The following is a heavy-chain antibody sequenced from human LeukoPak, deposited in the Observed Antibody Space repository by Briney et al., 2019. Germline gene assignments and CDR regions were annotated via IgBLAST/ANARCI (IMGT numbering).Heavy chain of an antibody. CDR2: IYKRGYT. CDR3: ARDRDYDSSGYELTVGPLTLEF. CDR1: GGSISSGDYY. Sequence: SETLSLTCTVSGGSISSGDYYWTWIRQPPGKGLEWIVYIYKRGYTYYNPSLKSRVTMSIDTSKSQFSLNLDSATAADTAVYYCARDRDYDSSGYELTVGPLTLEFWGQGTLVTVSS. V-gene: IGHV4-30-4*08. J-gene: IGHJ4*02. D-gene: IGHD3-22*01.